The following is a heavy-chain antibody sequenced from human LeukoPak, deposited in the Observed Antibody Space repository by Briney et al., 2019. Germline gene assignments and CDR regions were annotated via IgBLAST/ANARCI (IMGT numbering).Heavy chain of an antibody. V-gene: IGHV1-18*01. J-gene: IGHJ6*03. Sequence: ASVKVSCKASGYTFTSYGISWVRQAPGQGLEWMGWISAYNGNTNYAQKLQGRVTMTTDTSTCTAYMELRSLRSDDTAVYYCARRDYYYYYMDVWGKGTTVTVSS. CDR1: GYTFTSYG. CDR3: ARRDYYYYYMDV. CDR2: ISAYNGNT.